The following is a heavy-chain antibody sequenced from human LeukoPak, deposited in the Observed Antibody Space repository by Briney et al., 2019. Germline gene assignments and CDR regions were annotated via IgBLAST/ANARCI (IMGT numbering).Heavy chain of an antibody. V-gene: IGHV4-59*08. D-gene: IGHD2/OR15-2a*01. Sequence: KPSETLSLTCTVSGGSISSYYWSWIRQPPGKGLEWIGYIYYSGSTNYNPSLKSRATISVDTSKNQFSLKLSSVTAADTAVYYCAGHHPRNTVDFWGQGTLVTVSS. CDR2: IYYSGST. CDR3: AGHHPRNTVDF. J-gene: IGHJ4*02. CDR1: GGSISSYY.